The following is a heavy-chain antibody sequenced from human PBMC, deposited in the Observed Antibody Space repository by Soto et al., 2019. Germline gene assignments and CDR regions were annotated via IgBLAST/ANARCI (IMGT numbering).Heavy chain of an antibody. CDR3: ASRSGWYWPDNYHDDFDI. CDR2: IKQDGSEK. D-gene: IGHD6-19*01. V-gene: IGHV3-7*01. Sequence: GGSLRLSCAASGFTFSSYWMSWVRQAPGKGLEWVANIKQDGSEKYYVDSVKGRITISRDNAKNSLYLQMNSMSAEDTAVYYCASRSGWYWPDNYHDDFDIWGQGTMVTVSS. CDR1: GFTFSSYW. J-gene: IGHJ3*02.